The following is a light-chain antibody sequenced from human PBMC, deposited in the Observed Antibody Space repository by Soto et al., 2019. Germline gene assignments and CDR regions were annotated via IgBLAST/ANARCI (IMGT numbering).Light chain of an antibody. V-gene: IGKV2-28*01. CDR2: LGS. CDR3: KQALHTRNFT. CDR1: QSLLHSNGYNY. Sequence: DIAMTQSPLSLPVTPGEPASLSCRSSQSLLHSNGYNYLDWYLQKPGQSPQLLIYLGSNRASGVPDRFSGSVSGKDFTLKISTVDREHVGIYYCKQALHTRNFTFGPGTKVDMK. J-gene: IGKJ3*01.